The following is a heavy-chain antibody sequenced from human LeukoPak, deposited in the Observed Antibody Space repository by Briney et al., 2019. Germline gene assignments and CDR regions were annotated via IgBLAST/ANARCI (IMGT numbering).Heavy chain of an antibody. D-gene: IGHD3-22*01. CDR1: GFTVGSNY. CDR3: ARERDYDSRGYFDY. Sequence: GGSLRLSCAASGFTVGSNYMSWVRQAPGKGLEWVSVIYSGGSTYYADSVKGRFTISRDNSKNTLYLQMNSLRAEDTAVYYCARERDYDSRGYFDYWGQGTLVTVSS. J-gene: IGHJ4*02. V-gene: IGHV3-53*01. CDR2: IYSGGST.